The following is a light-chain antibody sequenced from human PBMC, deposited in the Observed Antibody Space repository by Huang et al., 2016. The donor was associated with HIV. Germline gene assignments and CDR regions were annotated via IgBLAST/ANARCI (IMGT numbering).Light chain of an antibody. Sequence: EIVLTQSPGTLSLSPGERATLSCRASQSVTSRYLAWYQQKPVQTPRLLIYGASSRPTGIPDRFSGSGSGTDFTLTISRLEPEDFAVYYCQQYDSSPPYTFGQGTKLEIK. CDR1: QSVTSRY. J-gene: IGKJ2*01. V-gene: IGKV3-20*01. CDR3: QQYDSSPPYT. CDR2: GAS.